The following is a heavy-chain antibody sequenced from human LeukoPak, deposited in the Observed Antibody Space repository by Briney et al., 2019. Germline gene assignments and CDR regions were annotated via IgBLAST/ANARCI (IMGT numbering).Heavy chain of an antibody. Sequence: GGSLRLSCSASGFTFSSYAMHWVRQAPGKGLEYVSGISNNGDRTDCADSVKGRFTVSRDNSENTLYLQMTSLTAEDTAVYYCHGLSSWGQGTLVTVSS. CDR3: HGLSS. CDR2: ISNNGDRT. D-gene: IGHD2-2*01. J-gene: IGHJ5*02. CDR1: GFTFSSYA. V-gene: IGHV3-64D*09.